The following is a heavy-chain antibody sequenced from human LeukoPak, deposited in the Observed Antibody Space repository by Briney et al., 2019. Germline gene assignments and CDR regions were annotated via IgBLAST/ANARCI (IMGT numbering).Heavy chain of an antibody. CDR1: GFTFSSYE. CDR2: INSSGSTI. V-gene: IGHV3-48*03. CDR3: ARDGSGYDYPHYDY. Sequence: PGGSLRLSCAASGFTFSSYEMNWVRQAPGKGLEWVSYINSSGSTIYYADSVKGRFTISRDNAKNSLYLQMNSLRAEDTALYYCARDGSGYDYPHYDYWGQGTLVTVSS. D-gene: IGHD5-12*01. J-gene: IGHJ4*02.